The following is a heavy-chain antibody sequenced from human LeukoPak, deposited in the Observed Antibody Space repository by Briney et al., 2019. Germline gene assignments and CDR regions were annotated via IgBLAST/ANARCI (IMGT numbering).Heavy chain of an antibody. CDR3: ARDGGYYYMDV. J-gene: IGHJ6*03. Sequence: SETLSLTCTVSGGSISSYYWSWIRQPPGKGLEWIGYIYYSGSTNYNPSLKSRVTISVDTSKNQFSLKLSSVTAADTAVYYCARDGGYYYMDVWGKGTTVTVSS. V-gene: IGHV4-59*01. CDR2: IYYSGST. CDR1: GGSISSYY.